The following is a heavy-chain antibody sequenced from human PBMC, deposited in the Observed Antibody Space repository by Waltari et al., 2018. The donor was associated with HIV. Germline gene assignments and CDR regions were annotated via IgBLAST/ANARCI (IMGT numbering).Heavy chain of an antibody. D-gene: IGHD2-2*01. CDR2: INPSGGST. Sequence: QVQLVQSGAEVKKPGASVKVSCKASGYTFTSYYMHWVRQAPGQGLEWMGIINPSGGSTSYAQKFQGRVTMTRDTSTSTVYMELSSLRSEDTAVYYCARNGHIVVVPAVTRGYYYGMDVWGQGTTVTVSS. V-gene: IGHV1-46*01. CDR3: ARNGHIVVVPAVTRGYYYGMDV. J-gene: IGHJ6*02. CDR1: GYTFTSYY.